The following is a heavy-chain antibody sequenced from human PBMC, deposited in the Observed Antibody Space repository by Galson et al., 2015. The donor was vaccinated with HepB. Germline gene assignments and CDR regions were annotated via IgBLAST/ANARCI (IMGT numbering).Heavy chain of an antibody. CDR3: ARDNGPDGFDI. D-gene: IGHD2-8*01. CDR1: GFTFSHYW. J-gene: IGHJ3*02. V-gene: IGHV3-7*03. Sequence: SLRLSCATSGFTFSHYWMTWVRQAPGKGLEWVANIKPDDSDTYYVDSVKGRLTISRDNAKNSLDLLMNSLRAEDTGVYYCARDNGPDGFDIWGLGTMVTVSS. CDR2: IKPDDSDT.